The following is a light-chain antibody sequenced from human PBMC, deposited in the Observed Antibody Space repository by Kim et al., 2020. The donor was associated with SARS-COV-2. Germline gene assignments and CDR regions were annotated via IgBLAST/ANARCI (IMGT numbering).Light chain of an antibody. CDR2: GAS. CDR1: QSVSSG. CDR3: QQYNNWPRT. Sequence: EIVMTQSPATLSVSPGERATLSCRASQSVSSGLAWYQQKPGQAPRLLIYGASTRATGIPARFSGSGSGTEFTLTISSLQSEDFAVYYCQQYNNWPRTFGQGTKVDIK. V-gene: IGKV3-15*01. J-gene: IGKJ1*01.